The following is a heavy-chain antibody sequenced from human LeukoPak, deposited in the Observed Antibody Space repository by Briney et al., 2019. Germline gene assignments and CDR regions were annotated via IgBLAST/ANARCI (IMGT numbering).Heavy chain of an antibody. CDR3: AGQDSSGYYSPIDY. Sequence: PSEILSLTCTVSGGSISSSSYYWGWIRQPPGKGLEWIGSIYYSGSTYYNPSLKSRVTISVDTSKNQFSLKLSSVTAADTAVYYCAGQDSSGYYSPIDYWGQGTLVTVSS. CDR1: GGSISSSSYY. CDR2: IYYSGST. J-gene: IGHJ4*02. V-gene: IGHV4-39*01. D-gene: IGHD3-22*01.